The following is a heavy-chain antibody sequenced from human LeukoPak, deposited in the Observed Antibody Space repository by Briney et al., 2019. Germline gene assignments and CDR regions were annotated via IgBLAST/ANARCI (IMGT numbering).Heavy chain of an antibody. D-gene: IGHD6-19*01. CDR1: GFTFRDSA. Sequence: GGSLRLSCAASGFTFRDSAMTWVRQAPGKGLEWVALISYDGSNKYYADSVKGRFTISRDNSKNTLYLQMNSLRAEDTAVYYCAKEITRPNRAVAGLNYWGQGTLVTVSS. CDR3: AKEITRPNRAVAGLNY. J-gene: IGHJ4*02. CDR2: ISYDGSNK. V-gene: IGHV3-30*18.